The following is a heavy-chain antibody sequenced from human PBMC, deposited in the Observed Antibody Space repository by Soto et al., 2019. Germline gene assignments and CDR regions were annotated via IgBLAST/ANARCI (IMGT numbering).Heavy chain of an antibody. CDR2: ITGNGGT. CDR1: GFTFSIYA. CDR3: AKDAPGSGWLSDH. D-gene: IGHD3-22*01. Sequence: PGGSLRLSCAASGFTFSIYAISWVRQPPGKGLEWVSTITGNGGTSYADFVRGRFTISRDNSKNTLYLHMNSLRAEDTAVYYCAKDAPGSGWLSDHWRQGAMVTVHS. J-gene: IGHJ4*02. V-gene: IGHV3-23*01.